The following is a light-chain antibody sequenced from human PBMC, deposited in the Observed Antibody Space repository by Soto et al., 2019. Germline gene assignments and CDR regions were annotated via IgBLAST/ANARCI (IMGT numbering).Light chain of an antibody. CDR1: QSVTSSY. J-gene: IGKJ5*01. Sequence: EIVSTQSPGTLSLSPGERATLSCRSSQSVTSSYLAWCQQKPGQAPRLLIYAASSRATGIPDRFSGSGSGTDFTLTISRLEPEDFAVYYCQQYGSSPPITFGQGTRLEIK. CDR2: AAS. CDR3: QQYGSSPPIT. V-gene: IGKV3-20*01.